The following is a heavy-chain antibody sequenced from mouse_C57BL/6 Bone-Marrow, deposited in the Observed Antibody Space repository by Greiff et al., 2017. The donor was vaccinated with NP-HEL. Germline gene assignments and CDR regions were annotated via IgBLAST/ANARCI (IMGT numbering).Heavy chain of an antibody. J-gene: IGHJ2*01. CDR3: ARGATMVTTPYFDY. CDR1: GFTFSDYY. CDR2: ISNGGGSP. V-gene: IGHV5-12*01. D-gene: IGHD2-2*01. Sequence: EVKLVESGGGLVQPGGSLKLSCAASGFTFSDYYMYWVRQTPEKRLEWVAYISNGGGSPYYPDTVKGRFTISRDNAKNTLYLQMSRLKSEDTAMYYCARGATMVTTPYFDYWGQGTTLPVSS.